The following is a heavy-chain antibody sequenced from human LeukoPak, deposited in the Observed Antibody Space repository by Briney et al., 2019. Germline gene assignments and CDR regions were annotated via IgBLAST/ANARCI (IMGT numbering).Heavy chain of an antibody. CDR2: ISSSSSYI. V-gene: IGHV3-21*04. D-gene: IGHD6-13*01. CDR1: GFTFSSYS. J-gene: IGHJ4*02. CDR3: ASPSPGGGAAGLFDY. Sequence: GGSLRLSCAASGFTFSSYSMNWGRQAPGKGLEWVSSISSSSSYIYYADSVKGRFTISRDNAKNTLYLQMNSLRVDDTAVYYCASPSPGGGAAGLFDYWGQGALVTVSS.